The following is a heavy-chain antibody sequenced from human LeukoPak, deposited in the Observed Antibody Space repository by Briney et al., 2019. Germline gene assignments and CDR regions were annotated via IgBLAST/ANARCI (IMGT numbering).Heavy chain of an antibody. J-gene: IGHJ4*02. CDR1: GDSITTNY. D-gene: IGHD4-23*01. Sequence: SETLSLTCTVSGDSITTNYWSWIRQPPGKGLEWVGYTHHTGTTNYNPALSGRVTISVGTSKIHFSLKLYSVTAADTAVYYCARHTSYGGNSAFGDWGQGTLVTVSS. V-gene: IGHV4-59*08. CDR2: THHTGTT. CDR3: ARHTSYGGNSAFGD.